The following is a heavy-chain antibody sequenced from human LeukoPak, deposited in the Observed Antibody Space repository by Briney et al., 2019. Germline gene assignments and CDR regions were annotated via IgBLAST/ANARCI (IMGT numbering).Heavy chain of an antibody. Sequence: ASVKVSCKASGGTFSSYAISWVRQAPGQGLEWMGWTNPNSGDTNYAQQFQGRVTLTSDTSISAAYMELSRLTSDDTAVYYCTSSGGNPHDYWGQGPLVTVSS. CDR3: TSSGGNPHDY. J-gene: IGHJ4*02. D-gene: IGHD4-23*01. V-gene: IGHV1-2*02. CDR1: GGTFSSYA. CDR2: TNPNSGDT.